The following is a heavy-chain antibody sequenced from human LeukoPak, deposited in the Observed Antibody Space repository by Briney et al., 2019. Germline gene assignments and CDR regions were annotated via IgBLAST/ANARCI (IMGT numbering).Heavy chain of an antibody. CDR1: GGTFSSYA. CDR3: ARITEGHSGGY. D-gene: IGHD3-10*01. J-gene: IGHJ4*02. Sequence: ASVKVSCKASGGTFSSYAISWVRQAPGQGLEWMGIINPSGGSTSYAQKFQGRVTMTRDTSTSTVYMELSSLRSEDTAVYYCARITEGHSGGYWGQGTLVTVSS. V-gene: IGHV1-46*01. CDR2: INPSGGST.